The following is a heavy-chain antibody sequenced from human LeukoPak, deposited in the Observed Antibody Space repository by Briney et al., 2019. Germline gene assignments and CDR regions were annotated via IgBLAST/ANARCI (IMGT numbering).Heavy chain of an antibody. CDR1: GFTFSSYG. Sequence: PGGSLRLSCAASGFTFSSYGMSWVRQAPGKGLEWVSAISGSGGSTYYADSVKGRFTISRDNSKNTLYLQMNSLRAEDTAVYYCAKARGVSTGSYFPPINDYWGQGTLVTVSS. D-gene: IGHD1-26*01. J-gene: IGHJ4*02. CDR3: AKARGVSTGSYFPPINDY. V-gene: IGHV3-23*01. CDR2: ISGSGGST.